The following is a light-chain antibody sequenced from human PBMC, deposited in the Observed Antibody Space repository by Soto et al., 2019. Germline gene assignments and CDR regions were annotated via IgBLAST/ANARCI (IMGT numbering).Light chain of an antibody. V-gene: IGLV1-40*01. CDR2: ENN. Sequence: QSVLTQPPSVSEAPGQRVTISCNGSSSNIGAGYEAHWYQQVPGTAPKLLIYENNNRPSGVPDRFSGSKSGTSASLAITGLQAEDEAEYYCQSYDSSLSGYVFGTGTKLTVL. CDR1: SSNIGAGYE. J-gene: IGLJ1*01. CDR3: QSYDSSLSGYV.